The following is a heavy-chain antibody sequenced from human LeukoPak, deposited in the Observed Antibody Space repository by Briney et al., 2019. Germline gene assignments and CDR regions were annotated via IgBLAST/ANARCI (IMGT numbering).Heavy chain of an antibody. Sequence: GGSLRLSCAASGFTFSSYWMHWVRQAPGKGLVWVSRIDSDGSSARYADSVKGRFTISRDNAKDTLYLQMNSLRDEDTAVYYCARDTMLGMGNPWGQGTLVTVFS. D-gene: IGHD3-10*02. V-gene: IGHV3-74*01. CDR1: GFTFSSYW. CDR2: IDSDGSSA. CDR3: ARDTMLGMGNP. J-gene: IGHJ5*02.